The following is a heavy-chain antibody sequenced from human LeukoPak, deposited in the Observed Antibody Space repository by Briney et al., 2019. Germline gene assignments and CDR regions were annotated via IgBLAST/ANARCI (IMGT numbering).Heavy chain of an antibody. V-gene: IGHV4-39*01. D-gene: IGHD3-3*01. J-gene: IGHJ4*02. Sequence: SDTLSLTCTVSGGSISSSSYYWGWIRQPPGKGLEWIGSIYYSGSTYYNPSLKSRVTISVDTSKNQFSLKLSSVTAADTAVYYCARLTMGHYFDYWGQGTLVTVSS. CDR1: GGSISSSSYY. CDR3: ARLTMGHYFDY. CDR2: IYYSGST.